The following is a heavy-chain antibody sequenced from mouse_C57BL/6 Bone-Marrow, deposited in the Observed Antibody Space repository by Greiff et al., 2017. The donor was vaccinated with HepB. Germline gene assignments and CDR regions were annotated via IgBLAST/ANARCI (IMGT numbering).Heavy chain of an antibody. D-gene: IGHD2-2*01. CDR1: GFTFSSYA. CDR3: TREVWLRRDWDAMDD. V-gene: IGHV5-9-1*02. CDR2: ISSGGDYI. J-gene: IGHJ4*01. Sequence: DVMLVESGEGLVKPGGSLKLSCAASGFTFSSYAMSWVRQTPEKRLEWVAYISSGGDYIYYADTVKGRFTISRDNARNTLYLQMSSLKSEDTAMYYCTREVWLRRDWDAMDDWGQGTSVTVSS.